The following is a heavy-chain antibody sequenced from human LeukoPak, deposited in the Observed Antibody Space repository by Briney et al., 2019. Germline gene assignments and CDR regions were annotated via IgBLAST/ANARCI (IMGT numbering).Heavy chain of an antibody. CDR3: ARVGQLGGDYFDY. CDR2: IYYSGYT. D-gene: IGHD6-13*01. Sequence: SETLSLTCNVSGGSISNYFWSWIRQPPGKGLEWIGYIYYSGYTNYNPSLKSRVSISLDTSKNQFSLKVTSMTAADTAVYYCARVGQLGGDYFDYWGQGTLVTVSS. J-gene: IGHJ4*02. V-gene: IGHV4-59*01. CDR1: GGSISNYF.